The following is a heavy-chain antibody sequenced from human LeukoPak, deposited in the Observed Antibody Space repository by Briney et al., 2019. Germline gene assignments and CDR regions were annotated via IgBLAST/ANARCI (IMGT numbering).Heavy chain of an antibody. CDR3: AVGTTPYFVDS. D-gene: IGHD2/OR15-2a*01. Sequence: GESLKISCYGSGYGFSSSWIGWVRQIPGKGLEWIGFIYPGDSDTRYSPPFQAQVTLSAHKSIGTAFLQWRSPKASDTAMYYCAVGTTPYFVDSWGQGTLVTVSS. CDR2: IYPGDSDT. J-gene: IGHJ4*02. CDR1: GYGFSSSW. V-gene: IGHV5-51*01.